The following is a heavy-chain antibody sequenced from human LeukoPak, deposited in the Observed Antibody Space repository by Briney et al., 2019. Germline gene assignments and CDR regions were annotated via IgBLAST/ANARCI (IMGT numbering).Heavy chain of an antibody. CDR1: GGSVRSGSYY. CDR2: IYYSGST. V-gene: IGHV4-61*01. J-gene: IGHJ4*02. D-gene: IGHD4-17*01. CDR3: VYGDVDRSYVDY. Sequence: PSETLSLTCTVSGGSVRSGSYYWSWIRQPPGKGLEWIGYIYYSGSTKYNPSLKSRVTISADTSKNQFSLKLSSVTAADTAVYYCVYGDVDRSYVDYWGQGTLVTVSS.